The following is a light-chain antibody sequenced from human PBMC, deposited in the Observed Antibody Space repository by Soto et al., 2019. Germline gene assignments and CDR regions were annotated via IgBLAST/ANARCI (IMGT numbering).Light chain of an antibody. V-gene: IGKV2-30*02. CDR2: RVS. J-gene: IGKJ2*01. CDR1: QSFVHSDGNTY. Sequence: DVVLTQSPLSLPVTLGQPASISCRSSQSFVHSDGNTYLHWFQQRPGQSPRRLYRVSTRDSGVPDRFSGGGSGTDFTLKISRVEAEDVGVYYCMEGTYWPKTFGQGTKLEIK. CDR3: MEGTYWPKT.